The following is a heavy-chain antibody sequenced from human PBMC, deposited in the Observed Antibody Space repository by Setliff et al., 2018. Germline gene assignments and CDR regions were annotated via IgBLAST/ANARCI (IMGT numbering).Heavy chain of an antibody. D-gene: IGHD2-8*01. CDR3: SRLVRYCTTTTCQRASGDDY. J-gene: IGHJ4*02. CDR2: ISPYSGNT. V-gene: IGHV1-18*01. CDR1: GYTFTNYG. Sequence: ASVKVSCKASGYTFTNYGVTWVRQAPGQGLEWMGWISPYSGNTYYAPELQGRVTLTTDTSTTRAYLELRSLTSDDTAVYYCSRLVRYCTTTTCQRASGDDYWGQGTLVTVSS.